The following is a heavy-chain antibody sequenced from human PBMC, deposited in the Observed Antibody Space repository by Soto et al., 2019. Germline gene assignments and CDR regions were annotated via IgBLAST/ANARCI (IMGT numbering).Heavy chain of an antibody. CDR2: IYYSGST. J-gene: IGHJ6*02. V-gene: IGHV4-31*03. Sequence: PSETLSLTCTVSGGSISSGGYYWSWIRQHPGKGLEWIGYIYYSGSTYYNPSLKSRVTISVDTSKNQFSLKLSSVTAADTAVYYCARGPRNYDFWSGYSRSAPVRGMDVWGQGTTVTVSS. D-gene: IGHD3-3*01. CDR1: GGSISSGGYY. CDR3: ARGPRNYDFWSGYSRSAPVRGMDV.